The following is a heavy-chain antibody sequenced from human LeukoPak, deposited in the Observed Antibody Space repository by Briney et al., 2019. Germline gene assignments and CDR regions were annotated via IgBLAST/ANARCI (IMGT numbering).Heavy chain of an antibody. CDR3: ARDSAGNDY. CDR2: ISYDGSNK. Sequence: GRSLRLSCAASGFTFSSYGMHWVRQAPGKGLEWVAVISYDGSNKYYADSVKGRFTISRDNSKNTLYLQMNSLRAEDTAMYYCARDSAGNDYWGQGTLVTVSS. J-gene: IGHJ4*02. D-gene: IGHD6-13*01. CDR1: GFTFSSYG. V-gene: IGHV3-30*03.